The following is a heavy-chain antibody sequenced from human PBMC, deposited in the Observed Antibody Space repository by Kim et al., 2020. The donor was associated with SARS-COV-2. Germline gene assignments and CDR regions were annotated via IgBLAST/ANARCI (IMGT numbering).Heavy chain of an antibody. Sequence: DHAESVKSPITIVPDPSKNQFSLQLNSVTPEDTAVYYCAGGYASGAWHDYWGQGTLVTVSS. CDR3: AGGYASGAWHDY. J-gene: IGHJ4*02. V-gene: IGHV6-1*01. D-gene: IGHD6-25*01.